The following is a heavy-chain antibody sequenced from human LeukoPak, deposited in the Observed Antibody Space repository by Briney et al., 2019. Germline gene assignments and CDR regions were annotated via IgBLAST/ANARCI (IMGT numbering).Heavy chain of an antibody. V-gene: IGHV1-69*05. CDR3: ARDIYDSSGSYFDC. CDR1: VGTFSSYA. Sequence: SVKVSSKASVGTFSSYAISGVRHAPRQRLEWMGGIIPIFVTANYAQKFQGRGTITTDESTSTGYMELSSLRAEDTAVYYCARDIYDSSGSYFDCWGQGTLVTVSS. D-gene: IGHD3-22*01. CDR2: IIPIFVTA. J-gene: IGHJ4*02.